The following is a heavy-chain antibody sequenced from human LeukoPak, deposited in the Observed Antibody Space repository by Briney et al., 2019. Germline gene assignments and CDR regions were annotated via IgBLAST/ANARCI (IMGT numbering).Heavy chain of an antibody. CDR2: IYFSGST. V-gene: IGHV4-59*01. CDR1: GGSFSSNY. D-gene: IGHD3-10*01. J-gene: IGHJ5*01. CDR3: ARVGPFYGSGSFDF. Sequence: SETLSLTCTVSGGSFSSNYWGYIRQPPGKGLEWIGCIYFSGSTNYNPSLRSPVTISIDMSKNQFSLKLTSMTAADTAVYYCARVGPFYGSGSFDFWGQGTLVTVSS.